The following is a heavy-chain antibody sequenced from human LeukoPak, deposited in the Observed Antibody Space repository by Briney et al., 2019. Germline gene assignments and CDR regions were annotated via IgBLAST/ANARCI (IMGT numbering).Heavy chain of an antibody. CDR3: AKGPGPRGLGY. V-gene: IGHV3-23*01. D-gene: IGHD3-10*01. Sequence: GGSLRLSCAASGFTFSSYAMSWVRHAPGKGLEWVSAISGSGGSTYYADSVKGRFTISRDNSKNTLYLQMNSLRAEDTAVYYCAKGPGPRGLGYWGQGTLVTVSS. CDR2: ISGSGGST. J-gene: IGHJ4*02. CDR1: GFTFSSYA.